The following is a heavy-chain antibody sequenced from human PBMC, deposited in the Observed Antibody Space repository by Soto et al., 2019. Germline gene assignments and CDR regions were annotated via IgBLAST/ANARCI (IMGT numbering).Heavy chain of an antibody. CDR3: GRLGAGSPDQYYYYYYYMDV. CDR1: GDSVTSHY. V-gene: IGHV4-59*08. J-gene: IGHJ6*03. Sequence: PSETLSLTCSFSGDSVTSHYLTWIRQSPEKGLEWIGYIYYTGSTNYNPSLKSRVTISVDTSKNQFSLKLSSVTAADTAVYYCGRLGAGSPDQYYYYYYYMDVWGKGTTVTVSS. D-gene: IGHD3-16*01. CDR2: IYYTGST.